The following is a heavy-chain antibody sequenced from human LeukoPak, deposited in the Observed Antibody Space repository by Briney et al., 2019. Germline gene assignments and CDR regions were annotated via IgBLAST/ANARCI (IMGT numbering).Heavy chain of an antibody. J-gene: IGHJ5*02. Sequence: SETLSLTCTVSGGSISSYYWSWIRQPAGKGLEWIGRIYTSGSTNYNPSLKSRVTISVDKSKNQFSLKLSSVTAADTAVYYCARDRLGGYDSTRGNSFDPWGQGTLVTVSS. CDR2: IYTSGST. D-gene: IGHD5-12*01. V-gene: IGHV4-4*07. CDR1: GGSISSYY. CDR3: ARDRLGGYDSTRGNSFDP.